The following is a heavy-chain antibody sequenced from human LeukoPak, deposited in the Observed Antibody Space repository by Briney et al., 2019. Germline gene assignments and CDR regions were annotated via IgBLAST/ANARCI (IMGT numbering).Heavy chain of an antibody. V-gene: IGHV3-9*03. CDR2: ISWNSGSI. J-gene: IGHJ4*02. D-gene: IGHD3-22*01. CDR3: AKGRRAWLSGPVDY. Sequence: GRSLRLSCAASGFTFDDYAMHWVRQAPGKGLEWVSGISWNSGSIGYADSVKGRFTISRDNAKNSLYLQMNSLRAEDMALYYCAKGRRAWLSGPVDYWGQGTLVTVSS. CDR1: GFTFDDYA.